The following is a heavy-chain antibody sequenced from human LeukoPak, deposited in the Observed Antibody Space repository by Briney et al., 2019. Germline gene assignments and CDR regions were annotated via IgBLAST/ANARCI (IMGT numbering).Heavy chain of an antibody. V-gene: IGHV1-18*01. J-gene: IGHJ6*02. CDR1: GYTFTSYG. CDR2: ISAYNGNT. CDR3: ARDTDCGGDCYSYYGMDV. Sequence: ASVKVSCKASGYTFTSYGISWARQAPGQGLEWMGWISAYNGNTNYAQKLQGRVTTTTDTSTSTAYMELRSLRSDDTAVYYCARDTDCGGDCYSYYGMDVWGQGTTVTVSS. D-gene: IGHD2-21*02.